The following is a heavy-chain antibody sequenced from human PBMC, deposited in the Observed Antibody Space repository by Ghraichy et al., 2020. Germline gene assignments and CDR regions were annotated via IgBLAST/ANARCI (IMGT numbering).Heavy chain of an antibody. V-gene: IGHV4-59*01. J-gene: IGHJ4*02. CDR2: IYHSGNT. D-gene: IGHD3-22*01. Sequence: SETLSLTCTVSSGSISSYYWSWIRQPPGKGLEWIGYIYHSGNTNYNPALKSRVTISVDTSKNQFSLKLSSVTAADTAIYYCAGGRYYYDSSGYYWGQGTLVTVSS. CDR3: AGGRYYYDSSGYY. CDR1: SGSISSYY.